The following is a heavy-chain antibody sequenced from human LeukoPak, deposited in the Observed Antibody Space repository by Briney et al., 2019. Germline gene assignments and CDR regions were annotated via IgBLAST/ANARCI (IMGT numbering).Heavy chain of an antibody. CDR2: ISSSSSTI. V-gene: IGHV3-48*01. J-gene: IGHJ6*03. Sequence: GGSLRLSCAASGFTFSSYSTNWVRQAPGKGLEWVSYISSSSSTIYYADSVKGRFTISRDNAKNSLYLQMNSLRAEDTAVYYCARGIMTPYYMDVWGKGTTVTVSS. CDR3: ARGIMTPYYMDV. CDR1: GFTFSSYS. D-gene: IGHD3-16*01.